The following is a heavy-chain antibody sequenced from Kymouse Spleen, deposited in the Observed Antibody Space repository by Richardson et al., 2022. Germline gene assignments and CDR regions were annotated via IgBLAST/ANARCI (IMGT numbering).Heavy chain of an antibody. CDR2: IYHSGST. CDR1: GGSISSSNW. CDR3: ARDARSGSYYGANYYYGMDV. J-gene: IGHJ6*02. D-gene: IGHD3-10*01. Sequence: QVQLQESGPGLVKPSGTLSLTCAVSGGSISSSNWWSWVRQPPGKGLEWIGEIYHSGSTNYNPSLKSRVTISVDKSKNQFSLKLSSVTAADTAVYYCARDARSGSYYGANYYYGMDVWGQGTTVTVSS. V-gene: IGHV4-4*02.